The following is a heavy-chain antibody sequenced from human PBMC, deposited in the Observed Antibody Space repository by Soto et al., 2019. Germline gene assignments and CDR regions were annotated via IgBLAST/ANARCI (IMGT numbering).Heavy chain of an antibody. V-gene: IGHV3-74*01. CDR1: GFTFSSYW. CDR2: IDGVGTVI. CDR3: VREVCSSGLCKVFDY. Sequence: EVHLVESGGDLVQPGGSLRLSCAASGFTFSSYWMHWARQAPGKGLVWLSSIDGVGTVIPHADSVKGRFTVSRDNAKNTLYLQMNSLRAEDTAVYYCVREVCSSGLCKVFDYWGQGTPVTVSS. J-gene: IGHJ4*02. D-gene: IGHD3-22*01.